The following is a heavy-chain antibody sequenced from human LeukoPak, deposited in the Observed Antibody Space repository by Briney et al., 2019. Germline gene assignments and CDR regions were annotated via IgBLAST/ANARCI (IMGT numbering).Heavy chain of an antibody. CDR3: ARAVNFWSGYLV. CDR2: ISNNGGST. D-gene: IGHD3-3*01. CDR1: GFTFSSYV. J-gene: IGHJ4*02. V-gene: IGHV3-64*01. Sequence: PGGSLRLSCAASGFTFSSYVMHWVRQAPGRGLEYVSAISNNGGSTYYANSVKGRFTISRDNFKNTLYLQMGSLRAEDMAVYYCARAVNFWSGYLVWGQGTLVTVSS.